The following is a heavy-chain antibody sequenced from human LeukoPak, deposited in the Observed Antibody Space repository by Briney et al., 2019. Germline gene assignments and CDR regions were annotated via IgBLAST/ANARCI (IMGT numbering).Heavy chain of an antibody. V-gene: IGHV4-59*08. Sequence: SETLSLTCTVSGGSISSYYWSWIRQPPGKGLEWIGYIYYSGSTNYNPSLKSRVTISVDTSKNQFSLKLSSVTAADTAAYYCARRGYCDYAYYFDYWGQGTLVTVSS. D-gene: IGHD4-17*01. CDR2: IYYSGST. CDR1: GGSISSYY. J-gene: IGHJ4*02. CDR3: ARRGYCDYAYYFDY.